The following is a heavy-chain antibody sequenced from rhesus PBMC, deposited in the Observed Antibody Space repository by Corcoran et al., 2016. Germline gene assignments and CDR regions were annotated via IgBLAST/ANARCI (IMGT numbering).Heavy chain of an antibody. CDR2: IYWDDDK. J-gene: IGHJ3*01. V-gene: IGHV2-174*01. Sequence: QESGPGLVKPTQTLTLTCTFSGFSISTSGMGVGWIRQPPGKALEWLALIYWDDDKYYSTSLKSRLTISKDTSKNQVVLTMTNMDPVDTATYYCARMVSAAGTGDAFDFWGQGLRVTVSS. D-gene: IGHD6-31*01. CDR3: ARMVSAAGTGDAFDF. CDR1: GFSISTSGMG.